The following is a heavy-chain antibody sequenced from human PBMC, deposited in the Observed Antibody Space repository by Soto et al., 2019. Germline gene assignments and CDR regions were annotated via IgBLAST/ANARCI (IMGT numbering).Heavy chain of an antibody. CDR2: IWYDGSNK. D-gene: IGHD2-15*01. CDR3: ASEYCSGGSCYYYGMAV. J-gene: IGHJ6*02. Sequence: QVQLGESGGGVVQPGRSLRLSCAASGFTFSNYGMHWVRQAPGKGLEWVAVIWYDGSNKYYADSVKGRFTIPRDNSKNTLYLQMNSLRAEDTAVYYCASEYCSGGSCYYYGMAVWGQGTTVTVSS. CDR1: GFTFSNYG. V-gene: IGHV3-33*01.